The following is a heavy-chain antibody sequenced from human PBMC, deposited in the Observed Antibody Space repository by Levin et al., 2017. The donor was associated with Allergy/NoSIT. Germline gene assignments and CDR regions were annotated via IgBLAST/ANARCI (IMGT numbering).Heavy chain of an antibody. V-gene: IGHV1-18*01. CDR1: GYTFTTYG. J-gene: IGHJ3*02. D-gene: IGHD3/OR15-3a*01. CDR2: ISAYNGDK. CDR3: ARKGTGQACDI. Sequence: GESLKISCKASGYTFTTYGISWVRQAPGQGLEYMGWISAYNGDKNYVQMLQGRVTLTTDTSTSTAYMELRSLRSDDTAVYYGARKGTGQACDIWGQGTMVIVSS.